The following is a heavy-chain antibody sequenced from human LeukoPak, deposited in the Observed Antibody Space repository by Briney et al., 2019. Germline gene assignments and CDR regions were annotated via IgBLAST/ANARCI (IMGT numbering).Heavy chain of an antibody. Sequence: PGGSLRLSCAASGFTFSDYYMSWIRQAPGKGLEWVSHISSFSNFRSYADSVKGRFTIFRDNAKNSLYLQMTSLRTEDTALYYCAKVGVYSYGYNNWFDPWGQGTLVTVAS. V-gene: IGHV3-11*05. CDR3: AKVGVYSYGYNNWFDP. CDR1: GFTFSDYY. D-gene: IGHD5-18*01. CDR2: ISSFSNFR. J-gene: IGHJ5*02.